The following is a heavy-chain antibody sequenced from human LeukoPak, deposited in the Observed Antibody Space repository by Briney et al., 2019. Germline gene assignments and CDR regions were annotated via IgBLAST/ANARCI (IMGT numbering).Heavy chain of an antibody. CDR1: GYSISSGYY. CDR3: ASSSLERASYNWFDP. Sequence: SETLSLTCAVSGYSISSGYYWGWIRQPPGKGLEWIGSIYHSGSTYYNPPLKSRVTISVDTSKNQFSLKLSSVTAADTAVYYCASSSLERASYNWFDPWGQGTLVTVSS. CDR2: IYHSGST. D-gene: IGHD3-3*01. V-gene: IGHV4-38-2*01. J-gene: IGHJ5*02.